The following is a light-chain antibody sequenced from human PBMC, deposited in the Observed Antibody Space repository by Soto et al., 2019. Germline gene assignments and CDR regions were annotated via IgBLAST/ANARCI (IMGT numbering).Light chain of an antibody. CDR3: QQYNSYPLT. V-gene: IGKV1-5*03. Sequence: DIQMTQSPSTLSASVGDRVTITCRASQSISSWLAWYQQKPGKAPKLLIYKASSLESGVPSRLSDSGSGTEFTLTISSLQPDDFATYYCQQYNSYPLTFGGGNKVEIK. CDR1: QSISSW. CDR2: KAS. J-gene: IGKJ4*01.